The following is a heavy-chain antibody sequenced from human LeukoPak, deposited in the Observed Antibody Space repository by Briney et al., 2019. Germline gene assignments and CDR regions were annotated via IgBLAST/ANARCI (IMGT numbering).Heavy chain of an antibody. J-gene: IGHJ6*02. Sequence: ASVKVSCKASGYTFTSYGISWVRRAPGQGLEWMGWISAYNGNTNYAQKLQGRVTMTTDTSTSTAYMELRSLRSDDTAVYYCARSDVGFFVDTAIGLMDVWGQGTTVTVSS. V-gene: IGHV1-18*01. CDR3: ARSDVGFFVDTAIGLMDV. D-gene: IGHD5-18*01. CDR2: ISAYNGNT. CDR1: GYTFTSYG.